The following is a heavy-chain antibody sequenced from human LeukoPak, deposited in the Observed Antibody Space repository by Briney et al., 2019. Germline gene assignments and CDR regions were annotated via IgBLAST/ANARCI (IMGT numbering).Heavy chain of an antibody. V-gene: IGHV3-21*01. J-gene: IGHJ4*02. D-gene: IGHD3-9*01. CDR3: ARDNVLRYFDWLRGTDNFDY. CDR1: GFTFSSYS. Sequence: GGSLRLSCAASGFTFSSYSMNWVRQAPGKGLEWVSSISSSSSYIYYADSVKGRFTISRDNAKNSLNLQMNSLRAEDTAVYYCARDNVLRYFDWLRGTDNFDYWGQGTLVTVSS. CDR2: ISSSSSYI.